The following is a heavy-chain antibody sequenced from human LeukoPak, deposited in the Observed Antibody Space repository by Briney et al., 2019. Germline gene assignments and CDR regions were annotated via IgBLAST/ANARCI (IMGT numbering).Heavy chain of an antibody. V-gene: IGHV3-21*01. CDR2: ISSSSSYI. CDR1: GFTFSSYS. D-gene: IGHD3-10*01. J-gene: IGHJ3*02. Sequence: KSGGSLRLSCAASGFTFSSYSMNWVRQAPGKGLEWVSSISSSSSYIYYADSVKGRFTISRDNAKNSLYLQMNSLSAEDTAVYYCAIKGSGSYYTHTRDSGGLVRAFDIWGQGTMVTVSS. CDR3: AIKGSGSYYTHTRDSGGLVRAFDI.